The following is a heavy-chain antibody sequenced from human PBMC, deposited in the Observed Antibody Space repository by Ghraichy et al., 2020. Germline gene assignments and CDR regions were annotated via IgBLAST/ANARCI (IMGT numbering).Heavy chain of an antibody. D-gene: IGHD3-10*01. CDR2: LNSHGDIT. CDR3: VKDQESYYGSGRNS. Sequence: GGSLRLSCSVSGFTFKNYAMHWVRQAPGKGLEYVSALNSHGDITYYADDVKGRFIISRDNSMNMLYLQMSNLRREDTATYYCVKDQESYYGSGRNSWGQGTLVTVSS. J-gene: IGHJ4*02. V-gene: IGHV3-64D*06. CDR1: GFTFKNYA.